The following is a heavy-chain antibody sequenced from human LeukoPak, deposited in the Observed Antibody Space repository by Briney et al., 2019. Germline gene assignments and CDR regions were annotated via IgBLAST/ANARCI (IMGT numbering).Heavy chain of an antibody. CDR1: GPTFSTSA. D-gene: IGHD3-3*01. V-gene: IGHV3-23*01. J-gene: IGHJ4*02. CDR2: ISGSGGST. Sequence: GSLRLSCAAAGPTFSTSAMTWVRQAPGKGLEWVSTISGSGGSTYYADSVKGRFTISRDSSKNTLYLQMTSLGAEDTAVYFCAKGQTDYDFWSGYHTWGQGTLVTVSS. CDR3: AKGQTDYDFWSGYHT.